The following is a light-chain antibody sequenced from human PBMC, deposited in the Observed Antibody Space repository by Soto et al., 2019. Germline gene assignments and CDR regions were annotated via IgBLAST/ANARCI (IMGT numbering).Light chain of an antibody. CDR2: GAS. CDR3: HQYGKSPWT. CDR1: QSVSSN. V-gene: IGKV3-15*01. J-gene: IGKJ1*01. Sequence: EKVMTQSPATLSVSPGERATLSCRASQSVSSNLAWYQQKPGQAPRLLIHGASTRATGFPARFSGSGSGTDFTLTISRLEPEDFAVYYCHQYGKSPWTFGQGTKVDIK.